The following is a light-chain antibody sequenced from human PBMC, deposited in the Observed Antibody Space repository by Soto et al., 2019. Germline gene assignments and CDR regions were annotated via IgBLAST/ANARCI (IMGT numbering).Light chain of an antibody. CDR2: DVS. V-gene: IGLV2-11*01. CDR3: CSYAGSYTYV. Sequence: QSVLTQPRSVSGSPGQSVTISCTGTGSDVGAYNYVSWYQQHPGKVPKLMISDVSKRPSGVPDRFSGSRSGNTASLTISGLPAEDEADYYCCSYAGSYTYVFGTGTKLTVL. CDR1: GSDVGAYNY. J-gene: IGLJ1*01.